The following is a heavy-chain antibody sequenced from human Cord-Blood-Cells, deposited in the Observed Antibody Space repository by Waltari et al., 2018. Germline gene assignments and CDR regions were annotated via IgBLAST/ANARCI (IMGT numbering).Heavy chain of an antibody. Sequence: QVQLQESGPGLVQPSETLSLTCTVSGGSISSYYWSWIRQPPGKGLEWIGYIYYSGSTNYNPSLKSRVTISVDTSKNQFSLKLSSVTAADTAVYYCARMKLLASVLDYYYMDVWGKGTTVTVSS. J-gene: IGHJ6*03. CDR1: GGSISSYY. CDR3: ARMKLLASVLDYYYMDV. V-gene: IGHV4-59*01. D-gene: IGHD2-8*01. CDR2: IYYSGST.